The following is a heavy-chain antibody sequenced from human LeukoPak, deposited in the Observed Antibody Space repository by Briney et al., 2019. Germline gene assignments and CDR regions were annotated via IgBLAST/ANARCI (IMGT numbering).Heavy chain of an antibody. Sequence: PSETLSLTCTVSGGSISSGSYYWSWIRQPAGKGLEWIGRIYTSGSTNYNPSLKSRVTISVDTSKNQFSLKLSSVTAVDTAVYYCARFKGGGILWFGEHAFDIWGQGTMVTVSS. D-gene: IGHD3-10*01. J-gene: IGHJ3*02. CDR3: ARFKGGGILWFGEHAFDI. CDR1: GGSISSGSYY. V-gene: IGHV4-61*02. CDR2: IYTSGST.